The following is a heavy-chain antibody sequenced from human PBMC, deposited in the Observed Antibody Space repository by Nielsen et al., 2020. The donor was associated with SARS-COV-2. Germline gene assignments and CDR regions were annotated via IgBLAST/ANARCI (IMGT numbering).Heavy chain of an antibody. J-gene: IGHJ4*02. Sequence: GESLKISCAASGFTFSSYWMSWARQAPGKGLEWVSAISGSGGSTYYADSVKGRFTISRDNSKNTLYLQMNSLRAEDTAVYYCAKDPTDFDYWGQGTLVTVSS. CDR2: ISGSGGST. CDR3: AKDPTDFDY. D-gene: IGHD4-17*01. V-gene: IGHV3-23*01. CDR1: GFTFSSYW.